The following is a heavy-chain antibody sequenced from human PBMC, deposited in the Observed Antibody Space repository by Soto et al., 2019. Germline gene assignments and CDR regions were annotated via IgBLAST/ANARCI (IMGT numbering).Heavy chain of an antibody. CDR1: RDTFNKYA. D-gene: IGHD3-16*01. CDR2: IIPIFSSR. CDR3: ARGETYLGV. Sequence: QVQLVQSGAEVKKPGSSVKVSCKTSRDTFNKYAFNWVRQAPGQGLEWMGWIIPIFSSRNYAEKFQGRVTITADDSTSTAYMELRSRRFEVTAVYYCARGETYLGVWGQGTTVTVSS. J-gene: IGHJ6*02. V-gene: IGHV1-69*01.